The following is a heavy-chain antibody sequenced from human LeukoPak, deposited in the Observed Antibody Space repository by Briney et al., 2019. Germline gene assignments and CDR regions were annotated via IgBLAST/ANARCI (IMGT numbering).Heavy chain of an antibody. Sequence: SGTLSLTCAVSGGSISSSNWWSWVRQPPGKGLEWIGEIYHSGSTNYNPSLKSRVTISVDTSKNQFSLKLSSVTAADTAVYYCASGTTVTNFDYWGQGTLVTVSS. D-gene: IGHD4-17*01. J-gene: IGHJ4*02. V-gene: IGHV4-4*02. CDR1: GGSISSSNW. CDR2: IYHSGST. CDR3: ASGTTVTNFDY.